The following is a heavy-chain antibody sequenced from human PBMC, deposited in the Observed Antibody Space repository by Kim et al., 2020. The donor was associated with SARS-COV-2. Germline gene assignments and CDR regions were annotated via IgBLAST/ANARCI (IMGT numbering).Heavy chain of an antibody. CDR2: IKQDGSEK. Sequence: GGSLRLSCAASGFTFSSYWMSWVRQAPGKGLEWVANIKQDGSEKYYVDSVKGRFTISRDNAKNSLYLQMNSLRAEDTAVYYCARDWDDCSSNSCYDAFVIWGQGTMVTVSS. CDR3: ARDWDDCSSNSCYDAFVI. J-gene: IGHJ3*02. D-gene: IGHD2-2*01. V-gene: IGHV3-7*01. CDR1: GFTFSSYW.